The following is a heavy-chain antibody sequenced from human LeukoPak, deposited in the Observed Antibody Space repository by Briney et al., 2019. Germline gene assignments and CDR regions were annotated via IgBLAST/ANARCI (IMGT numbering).Heavy chain of an antibody. V-gene: IGHV3-7*01. J-gene: IGHJ4*02. CDR1: GFTFSSYW. CDR3: VRVAYDVLTGYENYYDY. D-gene: IGHD3-9*01. CDR2: IKQDGSEQ. Sequence: GGSLRLSCAASGFTFSSYWMSWVRQAPGKRLEWVANIKQDGSEQYYVDSVKGRFTTSRDNAKNSVYLQMNSLSAEDTAVYYCVRVAYDVLTGYENYYDYWGQGTLVTVSS.